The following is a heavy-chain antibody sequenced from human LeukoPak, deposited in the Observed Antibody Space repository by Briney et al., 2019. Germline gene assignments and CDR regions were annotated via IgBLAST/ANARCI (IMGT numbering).Heavy chain of an antibody. J-gene: IGHJ4*02. CDR3: ARDQEGFDY. CDR1: GYTFTSNY. CDR2: IYPXXXST. V-gene: IGHV1-46*01. Sequence: ASVKVSCKASGYTFTSNYIHWVRQAPGQGLEWMGMIYPXXXSTXXXXKFQGRVTVTRDTSTSTVHMELSGLRTEDTAVYYCARDQEGFDYWGQGTLVTVSS.